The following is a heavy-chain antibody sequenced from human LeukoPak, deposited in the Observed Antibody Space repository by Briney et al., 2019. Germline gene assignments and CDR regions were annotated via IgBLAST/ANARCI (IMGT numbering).Heavy chain of an antibody. CDR1: GGSFSGYY. CDR2: INHSGST. J-gene: IGHJ6*03. V-gene: IGHV4-34*01. Sequence: PSETLTLTCAVYGGSFSGYYWSWIRQPPGKGLEWIGEINHSGSTNYNPSLKSRVTISVDTSKNQFSLKLSSVTAADTAVYYCARVRRITIFGVVINYYYYYMDVWGKGTTVTVSS. D-gene: IGHD3-3*01. CDR3: ARVRRITIFGVVINYYYYYMDV.